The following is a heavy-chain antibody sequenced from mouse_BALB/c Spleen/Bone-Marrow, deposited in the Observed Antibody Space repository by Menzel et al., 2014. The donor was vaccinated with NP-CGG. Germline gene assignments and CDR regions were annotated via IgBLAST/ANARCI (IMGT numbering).Heavy chain of an antibody. CDR3: ARQEFAIYWYFDV. D-gene: IGHD1-3*01. V-gene: IGHV14-3*02. CDR1: GFNIKDTY. CDR2: IDPANGNT. Sequence: EVQGVESGAELVKPGASVKLSCSASGFNIKDTYMHWVKQRPEQGLEWIGRIDPANGNTKYDPKFQDKATITAGTSSNTVDLQLSSLTFEDTAVYYCARQEFAIYWYFDVWGAGTTVTVSS. J-gene: IGHJ1*01.